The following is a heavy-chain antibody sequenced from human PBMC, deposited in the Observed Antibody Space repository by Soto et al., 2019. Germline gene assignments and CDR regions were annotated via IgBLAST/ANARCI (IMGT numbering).Heavy chain of an antibody. J-gene: IGHJ5*02. V-gene: IGHV1-46*01. Sequence: GASVKVSCKASGYTFTSYYMHWVRQAPGQGLEWMGIINPSGGSTSYAQKFQGRVTMTRDTSTSTVYMELSSLRSEDTAVYFCARQVYGDYLGGNWFDPWGQGAPVTVSS. CDR2: INPSGGST. D-gene: IGHD4-17*01. CDR3: ARQVYGDYLGGNWFDP. CDR1: GYTFTSYY.